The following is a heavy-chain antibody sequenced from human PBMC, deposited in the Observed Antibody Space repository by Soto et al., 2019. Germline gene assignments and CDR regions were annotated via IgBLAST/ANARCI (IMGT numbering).Heavy chain of an antibody. Sequence: EVQLVASGGGLVQPGRSLRLSCAASGFTFDDYAMHWVRQAPGKGLEWVSGISWNSGSIGYADSVKGRFPISRDNAKNSLYLQMNSLRAEDTALYYCAKDNLPSSYCSSTSCYYYYYMDVWGKGTTVTGSS. CDR1: GFTFDDYA. CDR3: AKDNLPSSYCSSTSCYYYYYMDV. J-gene: IGHJ6*03. D-gene: IGHD2-2*01. CDR2: ISWNSGSI. V-gene: IGHV3-9*01.